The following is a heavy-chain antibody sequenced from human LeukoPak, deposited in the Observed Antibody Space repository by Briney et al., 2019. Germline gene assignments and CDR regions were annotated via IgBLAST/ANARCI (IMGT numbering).Heavy chain of an antibody. D-gene: IGHD3-10*01. V-gene: IGHV3-74*01. CDR2: INSDGSST. J-gene: IGHJ4*02. CDR3: VSLIYDSGNSLFDY. CDR1: GFTFSDYW. Sequence: GGSLRLSCVASGFTFSDYWMHWVRQAQGPGLMWVSRINSDGSSTNYADFVKGRFTISRDNAKNTLYLQMNSLRAEDTAVYYCVSLIYDSGNSLFDYWGQGILVTVSS.